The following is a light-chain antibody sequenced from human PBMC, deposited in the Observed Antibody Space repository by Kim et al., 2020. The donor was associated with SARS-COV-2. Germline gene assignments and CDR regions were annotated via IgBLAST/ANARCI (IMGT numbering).Light chain of an antibody. CDR1: QNINTN. J-gene: IGKJ4*01. V-gene: IGKV3-15*01. Sequence: EIVMTQSPATLSVSPGERATLSCRASQNINTNLAWFQQKPGQAPRLLIFGVSNRATDVPARFSGSGSGTEFTLTISSLQSEDFAVYCCQQHNNWPITFGGGTKVDIK. CDR3: QQHNNWPIT. CDR2: GVS.